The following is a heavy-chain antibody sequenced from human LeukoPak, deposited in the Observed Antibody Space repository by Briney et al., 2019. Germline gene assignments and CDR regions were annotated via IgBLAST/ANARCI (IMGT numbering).Heavy chain of an antibody. V-gene: IGHV3-48*04. CDR3: ARDEARVLFPLDI. D-gene: IGHD2-21*01. CDR1: GFTFSSYS. CDR2: ISSSSSTI. Sequence: PGGSLRLSCAASGFTFSSYSMNWVRQAPGKGLEWGSYISSSSSTIYYADSVKGRFTISRDNAKNSLYLQMNSLRAEDTAVYYCARDEARVLFPLDIWGQGTMVTVSS. J-gene: IGHJ3*02.